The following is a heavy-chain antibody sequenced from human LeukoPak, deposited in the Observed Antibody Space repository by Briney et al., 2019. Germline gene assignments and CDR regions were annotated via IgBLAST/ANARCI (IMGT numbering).Heavy chain of an antibody. J-gene: IGHJ4*02. CDR2: FDPEDGET. CDR1: GYTLTELS. V-gene: IGHV1-24*01. D-gene: IGHD3-22*01. CDR3: ATDLGYDSSGYYYSGVY. Sequence: ASVKVSCKVSGYTLTELSMHWVRQAPGKGLEWMGGFDPEDGETIYAQKFQGRVAMTEDTSTDTAYMELSSLRSEDTAVYYCATDLGYDSSGYYYSGVYWGQGTLVTVSS.